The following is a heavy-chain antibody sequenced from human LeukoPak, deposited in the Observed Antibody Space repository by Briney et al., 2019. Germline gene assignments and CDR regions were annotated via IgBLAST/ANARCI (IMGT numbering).Heavy chain of an antibody. D-gene: IGHD6-19*01. Sequence: SENLSRTCAVYGGSFSGYYWSWIRHPPGMGLEWIGEINHSGSTNYNPALKSRVNISVDTSKNQCSLKLSSVAAADTAVYYCARGRGSGWWRNWFDPWGQGTLVTVSS. V-gene: IGHV4-34*01. CDR1: GGSFSGYY. CDR2: INHSGST. J-gene: IGHJ5*02. CDR3: ARGRGSGWWRNWFDP.